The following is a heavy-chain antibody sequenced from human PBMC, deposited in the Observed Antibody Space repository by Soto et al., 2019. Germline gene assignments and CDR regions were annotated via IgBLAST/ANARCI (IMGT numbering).Heavy chain of an antibody. Sequence: GASVKVSCKASGYTFTSYGISWVRQAPGQGLEWMGWISAYNGNTNYAQKLQGRVTMTTDTSTSTAYMELRCLRSDDTAVYSCARDLLLHYYDSTRHWCDPWGQGTLVSVCS. CDR3: ARDLLLHYYDSTRHWCDP. D-gene: IGHD3-22*01. V-gene: IGHV1-18*01. CDR1: GYTFTSYG. CDR2: ISAYNGNT. J-gene: IGHJ5*02.